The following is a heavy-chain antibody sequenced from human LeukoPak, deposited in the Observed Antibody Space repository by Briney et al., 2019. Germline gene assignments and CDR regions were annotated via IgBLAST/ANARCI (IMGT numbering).Heavy chain of an antibody. CDR1: GGSVSSGAYY. V-gene: IGHV4-31*03. Sequence: PSETLSLTCTVSGGSVSSGAYYWSRIRQHPGKGLEWIGYIYYSGSTYYNPSLKSRVTISVDTSKNQFSLKLSSVTAADTAVYYCARIRGYSYGFEDYWGQGTLVTVSS. D-gene: IGHD5-18*01. J-gene: IGHJ4*02. CDR3: ARIRGYSYGFEDY. CDR2: IYYSGST.